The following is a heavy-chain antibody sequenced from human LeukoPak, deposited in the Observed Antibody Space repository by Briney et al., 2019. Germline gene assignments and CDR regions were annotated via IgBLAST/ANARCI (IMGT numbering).Heavy chain of an antibody. Sequence: PSETLSLTCTVSGGSIGTYYWSWIRQAPGKGLEWIAYIYVTGTRYNPYLHSRVTISVDRSSNQFFLKMSSVTAADRAVYCCARNIGGGIEDTDVWGKGTKVIVCS. CDR1: GGSIGTYY. V-gene: IGHV4-4*09. CDR3: ARNIGGGIEDTDV. J-gene: IGHJ6*03. CDR2: IYVTGT. D-gene: IGHD3-16*02.